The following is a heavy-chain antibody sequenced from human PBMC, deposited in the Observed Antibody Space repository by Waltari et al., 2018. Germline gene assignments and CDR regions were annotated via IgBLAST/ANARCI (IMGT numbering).Heavy chain of an antibody. J-gene: IGHJ6*02. D-gene: IGHD2-2*01. CDR3: ARGRRRYCSSTSCLYYYYYGMDV. V-gene: IGHV4-34*01. CDR1: GGSFSGYY. Sequence: QVQLQESGPGLVKPSETLSLTCAVYGGSFSGYYWSWIRQPPGKGLEWIGEINHSGSTNYNPSLKSRVTISVDTSKNQFSLKLSSVTAADTAVYYCARGRRRYCSSTSCLYYYYYGMDVWGQGTTVTVSS. CDR2: INHSGST.